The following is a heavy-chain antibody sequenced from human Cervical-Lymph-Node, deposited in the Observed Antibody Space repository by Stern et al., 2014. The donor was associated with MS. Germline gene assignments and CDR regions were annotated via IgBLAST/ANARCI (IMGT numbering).Heavy chain of an antibody. J-gene: IGHJ4*02. CDR1: GFSLSDYG. CDR3: ARGGDYDGDSAH. CDR2: ISAPSSYT. D-gene: IGHD3-10*01. Sequence: EVQLVESGGGLVKPGGSLRLSCAASGFSLSDYGMNCVRQAPGKGLEWVSSISAPSSYTYYADSVRGRFTISISNAKNSAYLHMNSLRAEDTAMYYCARGGDYDGDSAHWGQGAPVTVSS. V-gene: IGHV3-21*01.